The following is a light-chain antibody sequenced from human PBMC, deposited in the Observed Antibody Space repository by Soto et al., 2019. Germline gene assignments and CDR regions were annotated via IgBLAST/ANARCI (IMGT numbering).Light chain of an antibody. CDR1: HIFSSSY. J-gene: IGKJ1*01. Sequence: IVLTQYTGSLSLSPCEIATLSCSSMHIFSSSYLAWYQQKPGQAPRLLIYGASSRATGIPDRFSGSGSGTDFTLTISRLEPEDFAAYYCQQYGSSPRTFGQGTKVDIK. CDR3: QQYGSSPRT. V-gene: IGKV3-20*01. CDR2: GAS.